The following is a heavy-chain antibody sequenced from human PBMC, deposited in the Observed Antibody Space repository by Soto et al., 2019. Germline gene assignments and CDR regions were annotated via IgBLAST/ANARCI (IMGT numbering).Heavy chain of an antibody. D-gene: IGHD6-13*01. J-gene: IGHJ4*02. Sequence: GGSLRLSCAASGFTFSSYWMHWVRQAPGKGLVWVSRINSDGSSTSYADSVKGRFTISRDNAKNTLYLQMNSLRAEDTAVYYCARDIVNIAAAGDFDYWGQGTLVTVSS. CDR2: INSDGSST. V-gene: IGHV3-74*01. CDR1: GFTFSSYW. CDR3: ARDIVNIAAAGDFDY.